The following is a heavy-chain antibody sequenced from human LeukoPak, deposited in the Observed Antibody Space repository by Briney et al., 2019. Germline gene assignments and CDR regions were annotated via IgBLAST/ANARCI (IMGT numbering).Heavy chain of an antibody. Sequence: GGSLRLSCAASGFTFSSYGMHWVRQAPGKGLEWVAFIRYDGSNKYYADSVKGRFTISRDNSKNTLYLQTNSLRAEDTAAYYCAKELAAAPRNYWGQGTLVTVSS. V-gene: IGHV3-30*02. CDR2: IRYDGSNK. CDR3: AKELAAAPRNY. J-gene: IGHJ4*02. CDR1: GFTFSSYG. D-gene: IGHD6-13*01.